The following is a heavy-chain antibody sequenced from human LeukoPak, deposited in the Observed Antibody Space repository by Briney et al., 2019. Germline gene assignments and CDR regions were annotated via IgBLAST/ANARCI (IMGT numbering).Heavy chain of an antibody. V-gene: IGHV3-74*01. D-gene: IGHD2-2*01. Sequence: GGSLRLSCAASGFTFSSYWMHWVRHAPGKGRVWVSRINSDGSSTSYADSVKGRFTISRDNAKNTLYLQMNSLRAEDTAVYYCARGVGYCSSTSCYWWFDPWGQGTLVTVSS. CDR2: INSDGSST. CDR1: GFTFSSYW. J-gene: IGHJ5*02. CDR3: ARGVGYCSSTSCYWWFDP.